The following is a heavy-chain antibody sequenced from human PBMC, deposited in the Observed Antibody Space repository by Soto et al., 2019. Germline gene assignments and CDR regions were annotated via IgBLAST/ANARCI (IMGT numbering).Heavy chain of an antibody. CDR3: ANERLVVEVATLDWGCLLSGACDI. Sequence: QVQLQESGPGLVKPSQTLSLTCAVSGASVNRGDFYWTWVRQPPGKGLEWVGYVYTSGDTSYNPSLRSRVSRSMDTSRNQSSLRLRSVTAAETAVYYCANERLVVEVATLDWGCLLSGACDIWGQGTVVTVSS. CDR1: GASVNRGDFY. D-gene: IGHD2-15*01. CDR2: VYTSGDT. V-gene: IGHV4-30-4*01. J-gene: IGHJ3*02.